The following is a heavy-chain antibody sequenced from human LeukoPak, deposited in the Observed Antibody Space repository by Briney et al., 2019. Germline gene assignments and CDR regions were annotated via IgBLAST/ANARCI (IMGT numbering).Heavy chain of an antibody. CDR2: IKEDGSEK. D-gene: IGHD3-3*01. CDR3: ARVRGYDFWSGSPDYFDY. J-gene: IGHJ4*02. V-gene: IGHV3-7*01. Sequence: GGSLRLSCAASGFTFRSYWMSRVRQAPGKGLEWVANIKEDGSEKYYVDSVKGRFTISRDNAKNSLYLQMNSLRAEDTAVYYCARVRGYDFWSGSPDYFDYWGQGTLVTVSS. CDR1: GFTFRSYW.